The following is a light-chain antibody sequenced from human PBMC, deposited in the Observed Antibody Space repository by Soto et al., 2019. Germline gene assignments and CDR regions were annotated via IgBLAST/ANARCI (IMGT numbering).Light chain of an antibody. CDR1: QSISTY. CDR3: QQCYGSHRT. V-gene: IGKV1-39*01. CDR2: AAS. Sequence: DIQMTQSPSTLSASVGDRVTITCRASQSISTYLNWYQQKLGKAPTLLIYAASSLQSGVPSRFRGGGSGTDFTLTISNLQPEDFATYFCQQCYGSHRTFGQGTKVDIK. J-gene: IGKJ1*01.